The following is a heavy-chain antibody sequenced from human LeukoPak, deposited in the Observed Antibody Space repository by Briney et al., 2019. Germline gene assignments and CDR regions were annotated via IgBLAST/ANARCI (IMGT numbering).Heavy chain of an antibody. CDR3: VKCSLVAADTACFDP. CDR2: ISGGGDKT. Sequence: PGGSLRLSCAASGFTVSSCAMSWVRHAPGKGLEWVSGISGGGDKTYYADSVKGRFTFSSDNAKNALFVQTNSLRAEATDSSYSVKCSLVAADTACFDPWGQGTLVTVPS. V-gene: IGHV3-23*01. J-gene: IGHJ5*02. CDR1: GFTVSSCA. D-gene: IGHD6-13*01.